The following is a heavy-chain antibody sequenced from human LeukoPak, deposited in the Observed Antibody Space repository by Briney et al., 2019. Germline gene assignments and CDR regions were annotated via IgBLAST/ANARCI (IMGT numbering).Heavy chain of an antibody. J-gene: IGHJ6*04. CDR2: IYPGDSDT. CDR1: GYSFTSYW. Sequence: GESLKISFKGSGYSFTSYWIGWVRPMPGKGLGWMGIIYPGDSDTRYSPSFQGQVTISADKSISTAYLQWSSLKASDTAMYYCARHHGSGRLYDRSMDVWGKGTTVTVSS. CDR3: ARHHGSGRLYDRSMDV. V-gene: IGHV5-51*01. D-gene: IGHD3-10*01.